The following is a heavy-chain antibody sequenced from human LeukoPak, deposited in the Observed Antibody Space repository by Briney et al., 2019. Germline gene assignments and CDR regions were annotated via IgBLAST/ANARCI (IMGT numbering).Heavy chain of an antibody. CDR3: ARDMLDPAARNPYYFDY. CDR2: ISYDGSNT. CDR1: GFTFSSYA. V-gene: IGHV3-30-3*01. Sequence: PGGSLRLSCAASGFTFSSYAIHWVRQAPGKGLEWVSVISYDGSNTYYADSVKGRFTISRDNSKNTLYLQMNSLRAEDTAVYYCARDMLDPAARNPYYFDYWGQGTLVIVPS. J-gene: IGHJ4*02. D-gene: IGHD2-8*01.